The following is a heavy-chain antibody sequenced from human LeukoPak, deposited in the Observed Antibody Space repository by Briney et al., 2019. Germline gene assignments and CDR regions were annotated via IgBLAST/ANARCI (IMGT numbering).Heavy chain of an antibody. CDR3: XXXXLRNYYDSSGYYIDY. V-gene: IGHV4-34*01. CDR2: INHSGST. Sequence: PSETLSLTCAVYGGSFSGYYWSWIRQPPGKGLEWIGEINHSGSTNYNPSLKSRVTILVDTSKNQFSLKLSSVTAADTAVYYCXXXXLRNYYDSSGYYIDYWGQGTLVTVSS. J-gene: IGHJ4*02. D-gene: IGHD3-22*01. CDR1: GGSFSGYY.